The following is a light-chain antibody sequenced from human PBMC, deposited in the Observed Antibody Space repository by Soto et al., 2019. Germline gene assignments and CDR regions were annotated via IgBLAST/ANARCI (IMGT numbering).Light chain of an antibody. CDR2: SAS. CDR3: QQALSFPYT. J-gene: IGKJ2*01. V-gene: IGKV1-12*01. Sequence: IQMTQSPSSVSASVGDKVTITCRASQGIYSWLAWYQQKPGTAPNLLISSASGLQPGVPSRFSGSGSGTDFTLTITNLQPEDFAVYFCQQALSFPYTFGQGTKLEVK. CDR1: QGIYSW.